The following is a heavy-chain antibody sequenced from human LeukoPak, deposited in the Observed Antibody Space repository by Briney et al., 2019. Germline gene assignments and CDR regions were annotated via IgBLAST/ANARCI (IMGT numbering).Heavy chain of an antibody. V-gene: IGHV3-15*01. Sequence: GGSLRLFCAASGFAFTTAWMSWVRQAPGKGLEWVGRIKSKTFGETTDYAAPVRGRFTVSRDDSENTLYLEMNSLKTEDTAVYYCTWKTLGFDFWGQGTLVTVSS. CDR2: IKSKTFGETT. CDR3: TWKTLGFDF. D-gene: IGHD7-27*01. CDR1: GFAFTTAW. J-gene: IGHJ4*02.